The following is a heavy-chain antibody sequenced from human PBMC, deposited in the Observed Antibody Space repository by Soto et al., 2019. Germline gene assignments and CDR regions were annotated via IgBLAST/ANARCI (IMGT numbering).Heavy chain of an antibody. CDR2: IYESGST. J-gene: IGHJ6*02. CDR1: GGSISSGGYS. V-gene: IGHV4-61*08. CDR3: ARARITLVREIIKYNMDI. D-gene: IGHD3-10*01. Sequence: SETLSLTCAVSGGSISSGGYSWSWIRQPPGTGLEWIGYIYESGSTNSNPSLQSRVTISVDTSKNQFYLNLSPVTAADTATYYCARARITLVREIIKYNMDIWGQGTTVTVSS.